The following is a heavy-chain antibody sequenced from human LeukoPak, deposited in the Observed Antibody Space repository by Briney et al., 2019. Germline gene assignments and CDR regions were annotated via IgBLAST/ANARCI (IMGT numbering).Heavy chain of an antibody. Sequence: GGSLRLSCAASGFTFSSYSMNWVRQAPGKGLEWVSSISSSSSYIYYADSVKGRFTISRDNAKNSLYLQMNRLRAEDTAVYYCARHRLWFGESVVWGQGTTVTVSS. J-gene: IGHJ6*02. CDR3: ARHRLWFGESVV. D-gene: IGHD3-10*01. CDR1: GFTFSSYS. CDR2: ISSSSSYI. V-gene: IGHV3-21*01.